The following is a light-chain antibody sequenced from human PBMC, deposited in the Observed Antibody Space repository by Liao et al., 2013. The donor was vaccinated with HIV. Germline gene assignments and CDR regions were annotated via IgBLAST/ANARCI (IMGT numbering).Light chain of an antibody. Sequence: SYELTQPPSVSVSPGQTASITCSGDKLGDEYASWYQQKPGQSPVLVIYQDTRRPSGIPERFSGSNSGNTATLTISGTQAMDEADYYCQVWDSSSALFGGGTKLTVL. CDR2: QDT. V-gene: IGLV3-1*01. CDR1: KLGDEY. CDR3: QVWDSSSAL. J-gene: IGLJ2*01.